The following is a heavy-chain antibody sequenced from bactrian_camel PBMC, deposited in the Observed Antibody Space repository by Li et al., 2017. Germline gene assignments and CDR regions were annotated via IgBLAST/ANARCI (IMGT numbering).Heavy chain of an antibody. J-gene: IGHJ4*01. Sequence: VQLVESGGGSVETGGSLRLSCSLSQLRYSSNCMGWFRQAPGKEREGVAFVYFGGGRTYYADSVKGRFTISQDSAKNTVYLQMNSLKPEDTAMYYCAASVKTGIVCSWRFSNPFNYKYWGQGTQVTVS. D-gene: IGHD1*01. CDR1: QLRYSSNC. CDR3: AASVKTGIVCSWRFSNPFNYKY. V-gene: IGHV3S40*01. CDR2: VYFGGGRT.